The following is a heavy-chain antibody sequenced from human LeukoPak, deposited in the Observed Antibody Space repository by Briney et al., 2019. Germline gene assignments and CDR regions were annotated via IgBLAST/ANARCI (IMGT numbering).Heavy chain of an antibody. D-gene: IGHD6-19*01. CDR1: GFTFSSYS. CDR3: ARDPMEAVAGYFDY. Sequence: GGSLRLSCAASGFTFSSYSMNWVRQAPGKGLEWVSSISSSSSYIYYADSVKGRFTISRDNAKNSLYLQMNSLRAEDTAVYYCARDPMEAVAGYFDYWGQGTLVTVSS. CDR2: ISSSSSYI. J-gene: IGHJ4*02. V-gene: IGHV3-21*01.